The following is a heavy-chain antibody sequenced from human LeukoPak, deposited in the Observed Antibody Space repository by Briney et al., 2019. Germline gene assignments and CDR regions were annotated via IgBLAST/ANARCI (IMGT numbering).Heavy chain of an antibody. CDR3: ARGRGKIDP. CDR1: GFTFSSYW. V-gene: IGHV3-74*01. D-gene: IGHD3-10*01. Sequence: GSLRLSCAASGFTFSSYWMHWVRQAPGEGLGGVSRINSDWSSTSYADSVKGRFTISRDNPKNALYLQMHCLSAEDTAVFFCARGRGKIDPWGQGTLVTVSS. J-gene: IGHJ5*02. CDR2: INSDWSST.